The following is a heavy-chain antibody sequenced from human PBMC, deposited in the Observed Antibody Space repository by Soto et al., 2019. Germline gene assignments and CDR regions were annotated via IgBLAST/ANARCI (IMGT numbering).Heavy chain of an antibody. Sequence: QISGEGFGRNFAFEWLGWVGPTPGKGLEWMGIIYPGDSDTRSSPSFEGQVTFSADRSINTAYLQWTSLKASDTAIYYCARLFGYSSDYYYGIAVWGQGTTVPVS. CDR1: GRNFAFEW. CDR3: ARLFGYSSDYYYGIAV. J-gene: IGHJ6*02. D-gene: IGHD5-12*01. CDR2: IYPGDSDT. V-gene: IGHV5-51*01.